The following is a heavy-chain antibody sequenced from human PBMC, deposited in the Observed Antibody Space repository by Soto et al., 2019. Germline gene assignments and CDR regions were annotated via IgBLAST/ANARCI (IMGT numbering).Heavy chain of an antibody. D-gene: IGHD1-26*01. CDR1: GFTFSYYW. CDR3: ARGDRGAFDL. J-gene: IGHJ3*01. CDR2: IHSDGSST. V-gene: IGHV3-74*01. Sequence: EVPLVESGGGLVRPGGSLRLSCAASGFTFSYYWMHWVRQAPGKGLVWVSRIHSDGSSTTYADSVKGRFIISRDNARNTVDLQMNSVRVEDTAVYYCARGDRGAFDLWGQGTVVTVSS.